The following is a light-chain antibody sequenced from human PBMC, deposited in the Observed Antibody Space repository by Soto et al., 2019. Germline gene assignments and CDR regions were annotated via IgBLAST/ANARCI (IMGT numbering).Light chain of an antibody. CDR1: QTILTY. CDR2: AAS. V-gene: IGKV1-39*01. CDR3: QQSFSTTWT. J-gene: IGKJ1*01. Sequence: DIQMTQSPSSLSASVGDRVTITCRASQTILTYLNWYQQKPGKAPKLLIYAASILQSGVPSRFSGGGSATDFTLTISSLQPEDFATYYCQQSFSTTWTFGHGTKVEIK.